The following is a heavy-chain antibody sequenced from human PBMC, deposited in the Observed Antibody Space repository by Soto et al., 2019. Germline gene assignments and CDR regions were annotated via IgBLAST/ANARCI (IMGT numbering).Heavy chain of an antibody. CDR2: ISSSSSYI. V-gene: IGHV3-21*04. CDR3: ARSLEADSSGYYVPTERSSPVY. J-gene: IGHJ4*02. CDR1: GLTFSSLT. D-gene: IGHD3-22*01. Sequence: GGSLRLSCGTSGLTFSSLTMNWVRPAPGKGLEWVSSISSSSSYIYYANSMTGRFTISRDNAKNTLYLQLSSLRVEESAVYKWARSLEADSSGYYVPTERSSPVYWGPGTLVTISS.